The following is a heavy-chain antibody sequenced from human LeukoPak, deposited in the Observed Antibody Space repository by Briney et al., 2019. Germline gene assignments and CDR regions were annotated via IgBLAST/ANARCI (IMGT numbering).Heavy chain of an antibody. J-gene: IGHJ5*02. V-gene: IGHV4-34*01. CDR1: GGSFSGYY. D-gene: IGHD3-22*01. CDR3: ARHPRQSYYDSSGYQGYNWFDP. CDR2: INHSGST. Sequence: KPSETLSLTCAVYGGSFSGYYWSWIRQPPGKGLEWIGEINHSGSTNYNPSLKSRVTISVDTSKNQFSLKLSSVTAADTAVYFCARHPRQSYYDSSGYQGYNWFDPWGQGTLVTVSS.